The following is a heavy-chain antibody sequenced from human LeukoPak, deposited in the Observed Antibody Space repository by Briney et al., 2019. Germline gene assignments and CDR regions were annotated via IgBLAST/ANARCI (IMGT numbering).Heavy chain of an antibody. J-gene: IGHJ4*02. Sequence: ASVTVSFKASGYTFTSYAMHWVRQAPGQRLEWMGWINAGNGNTKYSQKFQGRVTITRDTSASTAYMELSSLRSEDTAVYYCARSRAIGSGWPGDYWGQGTLVTVSS. V-gene: IGHV1-3*01. CDR1: GYTFTSYA. CDR2: INAGNGNT. D-gene: IGHD6-19*01. CDR3: ARSRAIGSGWPGDY.